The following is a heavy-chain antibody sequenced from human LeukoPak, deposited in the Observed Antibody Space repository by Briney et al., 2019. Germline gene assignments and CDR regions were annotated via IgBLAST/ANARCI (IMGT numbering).Heavy chain of an antibody. CDR2: IIPILGIA. Sequence: GSSVKVSCKASGGTFSSYAISWVRQAPGQGLEWMGRIIPILGIANYAQKFQGRVTMTRNTSISTAYMELSSLRSEDTAVYYCASGQIQSSQSYYYYGMDVWGQGTTVTVSS. J-gene: IGHJ6*02. V-gene: IGHV1-69*04. CDR1: GGTFSSYA. CDR3: ASGQIQSSQSYYYYGMDV.